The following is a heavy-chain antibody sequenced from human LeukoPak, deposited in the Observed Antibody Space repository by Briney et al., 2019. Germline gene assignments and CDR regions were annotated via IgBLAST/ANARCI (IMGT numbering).Heavy chain of an antibody. CDR1: GFTFSSYS. D-gene: IGHD6-13*01. Sequence: GGSLRLSCAASGFTFSSYSMNWVRQAPGKELEWVSSISSSSSYIYYADSVKGRFTISRDNAKNSLYLQMNSLRAEDTAVYYCARHRLPHSSLDAFDIWGQGTMVTVSS. V-gene: IGHV3-21*01. CDR3: ARHRLPHSSLDAFDI. J-gene: IGHJ3*02. CDR2: ISSSSSYI.